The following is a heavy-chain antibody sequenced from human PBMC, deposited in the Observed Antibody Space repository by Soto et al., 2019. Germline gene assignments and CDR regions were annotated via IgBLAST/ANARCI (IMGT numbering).Heavy chain of an antibody. CDR1: GFTFSSHT. CDR3: ASTQFLVIDARGNY. J-gene: IGHJ4*02. Sequence: QVQLVESGGGVVQPGGSLRLACAASGFTFSSHTMHWIRQAPGKGLEWLSLMSHDENIKFYADSVKGRFTISRDNSKNTLYLQMNNLGPEDTALYYCASTQFLVIDARGNYWGRGTLVTVSS. D-gene: IGHD3-3*01. V-gene: IGHV3-30-3*01. CDR2: MSHDENIK.